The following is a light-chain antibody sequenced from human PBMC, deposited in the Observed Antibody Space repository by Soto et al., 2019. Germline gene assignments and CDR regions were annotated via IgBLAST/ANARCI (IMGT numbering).Light chain of an antibody. V-gene: IGLV1-40*01. CDR1: ISNIRAGYD. CDR3: LSFDSSLSVV. CDR2: GNT. J-gene: IGLJ2*01. Sequence: QTVVTQPPSVSGAPGQRVTISCTGSISNIRAGYDVHWYQQLPGRAPKLLIYGNTNRPSGVPDRFSGSKSGTSASLAITGLQAEDEADYYCLSFDSSLSVVFGGGTKLTVL.